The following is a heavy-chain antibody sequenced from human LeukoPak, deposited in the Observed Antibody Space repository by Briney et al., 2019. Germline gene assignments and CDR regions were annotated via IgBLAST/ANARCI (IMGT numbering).Heavy chain of an antibody. CDR3: ANAWGCNPNFS. J-gene: IGHJ4*02. V-gene: IGHV1-3*01. D-gene: IGHD2-8*02. CDR1: GYTFSSYA. CDR2: INAGNGNT. Sequence: ASVKVSCTASGYTFSSYAMHWVRQAPGQRLEWMGWINAGNGNTKYSQKFQGRVTITRDTSASTAYMELSSLRSEDTAVYYCANAWGCNPNFSWGQGTLVPGPS.